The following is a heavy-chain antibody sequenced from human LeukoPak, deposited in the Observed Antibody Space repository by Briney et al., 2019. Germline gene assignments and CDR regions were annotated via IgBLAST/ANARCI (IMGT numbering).Heavy chain of an antibody. CDR3: ARGYSSSWYYFDY. V-gene: IGHV4-59*08. CDR1: GDSISNSY. D-gene: IGHD6-13*01. Sequence: TSKTLSLTTTVSGDSISNSYWNWIRQPPGKGLEWIGYIYYSGSTNYNPSLKSRVTISVDTSKNQFSLKVSSVTAADTAVYYCARGYSSSWYYFDYWGQGTLVTVSS. J-gene: IGHJ4*02. CDR2: IYYSGST.